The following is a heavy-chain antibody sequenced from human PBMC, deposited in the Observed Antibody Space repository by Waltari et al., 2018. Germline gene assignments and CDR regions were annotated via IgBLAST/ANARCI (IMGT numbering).Heavy chain of an antibody. CDR1: GFTVSSNY. V-gene: IGHV3-53*01. CDR2: IYSGGST. D-gene: IGHD2-15*01. Sequence: EVQLVESGGGLIQPGGSLRLSCAASGFTVSSNYMSWVRKAPGKGLEWVSVIYSGGSTYYADSVKGRFTISRDNSKNTLYLQMNSLRAEDTAVYYCARSGGNVRDWYFDLWGRGTLVTVSS. CDR3: ARSGGNVRDWYFDL. J-gene: IGHJ2*01.